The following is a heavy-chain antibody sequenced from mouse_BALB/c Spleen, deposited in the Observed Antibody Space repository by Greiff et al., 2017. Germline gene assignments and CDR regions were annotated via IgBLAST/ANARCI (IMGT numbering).Heavy chain of an antibody. CDR1: GFSLTSYD. Sequence: QVQLQQSGPGLVAPSQSLSITCTVSGFSLTSYDISWIRQPPGKGLEWLGVIWTGGGTNYNSAFMSRLSISKDNSKSQVFLKMNSLQTDDTAIYYCVRDQDYYGSSFAYWGQGTLVTVSA. D-gene: IGHD1-1*01. CDR2: IWTGGGT. V-gene: IGHV2-9-2*01. CDR3: VRDQDYYGSSFAY. J-gene: IGHJ3*01.